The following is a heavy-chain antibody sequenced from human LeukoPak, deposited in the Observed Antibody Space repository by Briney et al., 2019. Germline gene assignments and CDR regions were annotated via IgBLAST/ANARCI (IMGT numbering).Heavy chain of an antibody. V-gene: IGHV3-43*01. CDR2: ISWDGGST. Sequence: QTGGSLRLSCAASGFTFDDYTMHWVRQAPGKGLEWVSLISWDGGSTYYADSVKGRFTISRDNSKNSLYLQMNSLRTEDTALYFCAKDHYYGSGSYSRWVYFDYWGQGALVTVSS. CDR3: AKDHYYGSGSYSRWVYFDY. CDR1: GFTFDDYT. J-gene: IGHJ4*02. D-gene: IGHD3-10*01.